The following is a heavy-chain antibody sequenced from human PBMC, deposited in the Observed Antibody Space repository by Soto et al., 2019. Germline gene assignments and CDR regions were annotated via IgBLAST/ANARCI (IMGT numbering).Heavy chain of an antibody. Sequence: QAQLVESGGRVVQPGRSLRLSCAASGFTFSSYGMHWVRQAPGKGLEWVAVIWYAGSNTYYADSVKGRFTNSSENSKNTRYRQMNSLSAQDTAVYYSERDPTSMVYDSNWFAPWFQGSLVTVS. CDR2: IWYAGSNT. D-gene: IGHD2-8*01. CDR3: ERDPTSMVYDSNWFAP. J-gene: IGHJ5*02. CDR1: GFTFSSYG. V-gene: IGHV3-33*01.